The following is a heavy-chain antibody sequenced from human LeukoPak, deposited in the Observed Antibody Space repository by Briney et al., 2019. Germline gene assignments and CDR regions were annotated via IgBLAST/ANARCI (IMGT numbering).Heavy chain of an antibody. CDR3: ARENIDFYYYYGMDV. Sequence: GGSLRLSCAASGFTFSKFPMNWVRQAPGKGLEWVSTISGSGGRTFYADSVKGQFSISRDNSNNMVYLQMSSLRAEDTAIYYCARENIDFYYYYGMDVWGQGTTVTVSS. CDR1: GFTFSKFP. V-gene: IGHV3-23*01. J-gene: IGHJ6*02. CDR2: ISGSGGRT. D-gene: IGHD3-9*01.